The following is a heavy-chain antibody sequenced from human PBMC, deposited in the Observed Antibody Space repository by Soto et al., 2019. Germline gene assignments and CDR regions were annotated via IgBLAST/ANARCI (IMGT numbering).Heavy chain of an antibody. CDR2: ISGSGGST. CDR1: GFTFSSYA. J-gene: IGHJ6*02. V-gene: IGHV3-23*01. Sequence: GGSLRLSCAASGFTFSSYAMSWVRQAPGKGLEWVSAISGSGGSTYYADSVKGRFTISRDNSKNTLYLQMNSLRAEDTAVYYCAKVPTVPYYYYDMDVWGQGTTVTVSS. D-gene: IGHD4-17*01. CDR3: AKVPTVPYYYYDMDV.